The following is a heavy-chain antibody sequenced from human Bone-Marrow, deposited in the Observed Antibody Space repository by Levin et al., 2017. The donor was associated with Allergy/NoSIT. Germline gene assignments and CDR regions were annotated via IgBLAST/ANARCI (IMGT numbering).Heavy chain of an antibody. D-gene: IGHD3-22*01. Sequence: KTGGSLRLSSAAPGFTFSDSYVSWIRQAPGKGLEWIAYISSSGSTIYYADSVKGRFTISRDNAKKSLYLEMKSLRAEDTAVYHCRLDSTGYWEVWGQGTTVTVSS. CDR1: GFTFSDSY. CDR3: RLDSTGYWEV. CDR2: ISSSGSTI. V-gene: IGHV3-11*01. J-gene: IGHJ6*02.